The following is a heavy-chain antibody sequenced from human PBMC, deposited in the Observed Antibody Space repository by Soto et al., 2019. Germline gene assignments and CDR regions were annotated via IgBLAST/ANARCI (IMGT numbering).Heavy chain of an antibody. J-gene: IGHJ4*02. CDR1: GGSISNYY. CDR3: ARDHGRGWSAFDD. D-gene: IGHD6-19*01. V-gene: IGHV4-59*01. CDR2: IYHSGST. Sequence: QVQLQESGPGLVKPSETLSLTCTVSGGSISNYYWSWIRQPPGKGLEWIGYIYHSGSTNYNPSLKGRVTISVDTSKNQFSLKLSSVTAADTAMYYCARDHGRGWSAFDDWGQGTLVTVSS.